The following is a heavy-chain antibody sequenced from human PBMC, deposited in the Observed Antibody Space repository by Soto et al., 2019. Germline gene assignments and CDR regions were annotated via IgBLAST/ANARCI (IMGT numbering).Heavy chain of an antibody. J-gene: IGHJ6*02. Sequence: SSVEVSFMASGGTFSNYVFSWVRQAPGQGLEWMGGIITSFGTANYTPKFQGRVTITADESTSTAYMELSSLRTEDTAVYYCARDTQTSYYGMDVWGQGTTVTVSS. CDR3: ARDTQTSYYGMDV. CDR1: GGTFSNYV. V-gene: IGHV1-69*13. D-gene: IGHD2-2*01. CDR2: IITSFGTA.